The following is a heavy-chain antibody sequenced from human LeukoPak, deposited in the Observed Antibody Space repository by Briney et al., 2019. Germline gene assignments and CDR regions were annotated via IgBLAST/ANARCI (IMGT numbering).Heavy chain of an antibody. V-gene: IGHV3-53*01. J-gene: IGHJ3*01. D-gene: IGHD4-11*01. Sequence: TGGSLRLSCAPSGFTVSSNYMSWVRQAPGKGLQWVSVIYSGGSTYYADSVKGRFTISRDNSKNTLYLQMNSLRAEDTAIYFCVSETSTSNFNALDFWGQGTMVTVSP. CDR2: IYSGGST. CDR1: GFTVSSNY. CDR3: VSETSTSNFNALDF.